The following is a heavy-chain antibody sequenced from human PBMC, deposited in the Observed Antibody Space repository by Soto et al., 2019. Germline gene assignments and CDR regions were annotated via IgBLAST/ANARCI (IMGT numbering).Heavy chain of an antibody. CDR1: GDSVGNGPYY. CDR3: ARVGSSCHSGGCYYYYGLGV. J-gene: IGHJ6*02. Sequence: QVRLQESGPGLVKPSETLSLSCLVSGDSVGNGPYYWSWIRQSPGEGLEWIAYIYYSGSTNVNTSVDSRVNISIDMSKNQFFLELRSVTAADAAVYFCARVGSSCHSGGCYYYYGLGVWGQGTTVAISS. CDR2: IYYSGST. V-gene: IGHV4-61*01. D-gene: IGHD1-26*01.